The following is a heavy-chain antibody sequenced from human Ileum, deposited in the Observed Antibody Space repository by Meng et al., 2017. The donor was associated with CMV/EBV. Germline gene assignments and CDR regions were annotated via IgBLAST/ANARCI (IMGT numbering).Heavy chain of an antibody. D-gene: IGHD2-2*01. CDR3: ARGSSSWAFDY. CDR1: GGSISCYY. J-gene: IGHJ4*02. V-gene: IGHV4-4*07. Sequence: QVHLQWWGPGLVKPSGTLSLTCTVSGGSISCYYWSWIRQPATKGLEWIGRVYSSGSTDYNPSLQSRVTTSVDTSKNQFSLKLSSVTAADTAVYYCARGSSSWAFDYWGQGTLVTVSS. CDR2: VYSSGST.